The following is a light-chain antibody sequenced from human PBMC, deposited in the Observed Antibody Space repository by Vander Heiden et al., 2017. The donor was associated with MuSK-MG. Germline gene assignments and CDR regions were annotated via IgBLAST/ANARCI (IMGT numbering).Light chain of an antibody. V-gene: IGLV3-1*01. CDR2: QDT. J-gene: IGLJ2*01. Sequence: SYALIQAPSVSVSPGQTASITCSGEKLGDKFTCWYQQKPGQSPVVVIYQDTKRPSGIPDRFSGSNSGNTATLTISGTQPMDEADYYCQASDSSTAVFGGGTKLTGL. CDR3: QASDSSTAV. CDR1: KLGDKF.